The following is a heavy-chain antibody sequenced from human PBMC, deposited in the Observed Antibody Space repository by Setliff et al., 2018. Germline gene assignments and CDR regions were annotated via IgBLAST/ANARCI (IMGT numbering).Heavy chain of an antibody. J-gene: IGHJ6*02. CDR1: GYTFTGYD. CDR2: MNPNSGNT. Sequence: GASVKVSCKASGYTFTGYDINWVRQATGQGLEWMGWMNPNSGNTGYAQKFQGRVTMTRNTSISTAYMELSSLRSEDTAVYYCARGRERDYNFWSGYYTYYYYGMDVWGQGTTVTVSS. CDR3: ARGRERDYNFWSGYYTYYYYGMDV. V-gene: IGHV1-8*02. D-gene: IGHD3-3*01.